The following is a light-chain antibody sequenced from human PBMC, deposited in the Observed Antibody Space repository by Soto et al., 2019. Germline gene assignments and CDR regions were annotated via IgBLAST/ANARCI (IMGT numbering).Light chain of an antibody. CDR1: SSDVGGYNY. CDR3: CSSAGNLFV. J-gene: IGLJ1*01. CDR2: AVN. V-gene: IGLV2-11*01. Sequence: QSALTQPRSVSGSPGQSVTISCTGTSSDVGGYNYVSWYQQHPGKAPKLMIYAVNTRPSGVPDRFSGSKSGNTASLTISGLQADDEADYYCCSSAGNLFVFGSGTKLTVL.